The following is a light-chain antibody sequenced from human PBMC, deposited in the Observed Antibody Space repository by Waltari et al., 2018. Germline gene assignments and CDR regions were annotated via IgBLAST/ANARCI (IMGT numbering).Light chain of an antibody. CDR1: TSNIGSNA. CDR3: ATWDDNLKGL. V-gene: IGLV1-44*01. CDR2: NNN. Sequence: QSLLTQPASASGTPGQRVTISCSGSTSNIGSNAVNWYQVVPGTAPKLLIYNNNQRPSGVPDLFSGSKSCTSASLAISGLQSDDEADYYCATWDDNLKGLFGGGTKLTVL. J-gene: IGLJ3*02.